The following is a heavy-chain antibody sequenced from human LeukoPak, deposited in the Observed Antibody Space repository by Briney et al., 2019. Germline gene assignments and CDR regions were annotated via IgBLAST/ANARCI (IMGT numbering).Heavy chain of an antibody. CDR1: GGTFSSYA. V-gene: IGHV1-69*05. J-gene: IGHJ6*02. CDR3: ARDRYRFLEWLLWRGDYYGMDV. CDR2: IIPIFGTA. Sequence: GASVTVSCTASGGTFSSYAINWVRQAPGQGLEWMGGIIPIFGTANYAQKLQGRVTMTTDTSTSTAYMELRSLRSDDTAVYYCARDRYRFLEWLLWRGDYYGMDVWGQGTTVTVSS. D-gene: IGHD3-3*01.